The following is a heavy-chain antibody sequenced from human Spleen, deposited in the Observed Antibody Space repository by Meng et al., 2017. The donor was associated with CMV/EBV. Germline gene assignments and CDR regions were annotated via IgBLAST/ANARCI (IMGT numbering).Heavy chain of an antibody. CDR1: GGSISSSNW. CDR3: ARDRTGSSGSFDQ. CDR2: IYHSGNT. Sequence: VSGGSISSSNWWTWVRQVPGKGLEWIGEIYHSGNTNYHPSLKSRVTISVDKSTNQFSLRLSSVTAADTAVYYCARDRTGSSGSFDQWGQGTLVTVSS. D-gene: IGHD3-22*01. V-gene: IGHV4-4*02. J-gene: IGHJ4*02.